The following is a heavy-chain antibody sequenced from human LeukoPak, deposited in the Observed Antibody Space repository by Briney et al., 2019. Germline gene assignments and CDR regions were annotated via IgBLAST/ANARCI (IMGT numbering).Heavy chain of an antibody. D-gene: IGHD1-26*01. Sequence: GGSLRLSCAASGFTFSDYYMSWIRQAPGKGLEWVSYISSSGSTIYYADSVKGRFTISRDNAKNSLYLQMNSLRAEDTAVYYCARRIVGATHSYYYYYYMDVWGKGTTVTVSS. CDR2: ISSSGSTI. J-gene: IGHJ6*03. V-gene: IGHV3-11*04. CDR1: GFTFSDYY. CDR3: ARRIVGATHSYYYYYYMDV.